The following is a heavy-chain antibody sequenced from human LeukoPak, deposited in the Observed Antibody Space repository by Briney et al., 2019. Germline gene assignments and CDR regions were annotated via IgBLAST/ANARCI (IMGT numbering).Heavy chain of an antibody. CDR3: ARANPLHCSSTTCLFDY. D-gene: IGHD2-2*01. Sequence: ASVTVSCKASGYTFTGYYMHWVRQAPGQGFEWMGWINPNSGDTNYAQKFQGRVTMTRDTSISTAHMELSRLRSDDTAVYYCARANPLHCSSTTCLFDYWGQGTLVTVSS. CDR1: GYTFTGYY. V-gene: IGHV1-2*02. CDR2: INPNSGDT. J-gene: IGHJ4*02.